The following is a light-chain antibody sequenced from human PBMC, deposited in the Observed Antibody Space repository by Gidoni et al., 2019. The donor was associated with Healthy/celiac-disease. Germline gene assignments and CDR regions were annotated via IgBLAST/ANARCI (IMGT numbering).Light chain of an antibody. J-gene: IGKJ4*01. Sequence: DIVLTPSPATLSLSPGERATLSCRASQSVSSYLAWYQQKPGQAPRLLIYDAYNRANGIPARFSGSGSGTDFTLTISSLEPEDFAVYYCQQRSNWTPLTFGGGTKVEIK. V-gene: IGKV3-11*01. CDR3: QQRSNWTPLT. CDR1: QSVSSY. CDR2: DAY.